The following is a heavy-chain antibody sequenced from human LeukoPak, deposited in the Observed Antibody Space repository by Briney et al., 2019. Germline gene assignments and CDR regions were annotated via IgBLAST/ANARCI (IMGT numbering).Heavy chain of an antibody. Sequence: SETLSLTCTVSGGSISSGSYYWSWIRRPVGKGLEWIGRTYTSGSTNYNPSLKSRVTISVDTSKNQFSLKLSSVTAADTAVYYCARATVTTALLDYWGQGTLVTVSS. CDR2: TYTSGST. V-gene: IGHV4-61*02. CDR1: GGSISSGSYY. CDR3: ARATVTTALLDY. J-gene: IGHJ4*02. D-gene: IGHD4-17*01.